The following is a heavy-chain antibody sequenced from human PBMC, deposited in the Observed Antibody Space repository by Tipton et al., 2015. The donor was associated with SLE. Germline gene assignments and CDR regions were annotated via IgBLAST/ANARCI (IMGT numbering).Heavy chain of an antibody. Sequence: SLRLSCAASGFTFSSYAMSWVRQAPGKGLEWVSAISGSGGSTYYADSVKGRFTISRDNFKNTLYLQMNSLRAGDTAVDYCAKDLLLWFGGACGSGGQGTRVTVSS. J-gene: IGHJ4*02. CDR3: AKDLLLWFGGACGS. D-gene: IGHD3-10*01. CDR1: GFTFSSYA. CDR2: ISGSGGST. V-gene: IGHV3-23*01.